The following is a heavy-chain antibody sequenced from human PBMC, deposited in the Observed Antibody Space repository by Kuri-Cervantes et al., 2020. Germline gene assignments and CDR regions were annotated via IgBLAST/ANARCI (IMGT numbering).Heavy chain of an antibody. V-gene: IGHV1-69*05. Sequence: SVKVSCKASGGTFTNYGVNWLRQAPGQGLEWMGGIIPIFATTNYAQKFPDRVSITTDDSTSTAYMELRSLRSEDTAVYYCAIFRGGFGESAWDAWGQGTLVTVSS. CDR3: AIFRGGFGESAWDA. D-gene: IGHD3-10*01. CDR2: IIPIFATT. J-gene: IGHJ5*02. CDR1: GGTFTNYG.